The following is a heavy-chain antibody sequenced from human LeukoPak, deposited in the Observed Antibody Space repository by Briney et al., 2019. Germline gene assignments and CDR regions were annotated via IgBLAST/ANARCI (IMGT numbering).Heavy chain of an antibody. CDR2: IYTSGST. J-gene: IGHJ6*03. CDR1: VGSISSYY. Sequence: PPEALSVTCMHSVGSISSYYWSCIRQPPGRGLEWIGYIYTSGSTNYNPSPNSRVTISVDTSKNQFSLKLSSVTGADTAVYDCERGLRYYHYYMDDWGKGTTVTVSS. CDR3: ERGLRYYHYYMDD. D-gene: IGHD1-14*01. V-gene: IGHV4-4*09.